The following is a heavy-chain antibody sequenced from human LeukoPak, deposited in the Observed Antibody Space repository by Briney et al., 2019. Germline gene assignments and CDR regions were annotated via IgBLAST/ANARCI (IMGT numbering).Heavy chain of an antibody. CDR1: GFTFSNYG. V-gene: IGHV3-30*19. CDR3: ARREAGYSSGWYSIDY. CDR2: ISYDGNNK. D-gene: IGHD6-19*01. Sequence: GGSLRLSCAASGFTFSNYGMHWVRQAPGKGLEWVAVISYDGNNKFYADSVKDRFTVSRDNSKNTVYLQMSSLRAEDTAVYYCARREAGYSSGWYSIDYWGQGTLVTVSS. J-gene: IGHJ4*02.